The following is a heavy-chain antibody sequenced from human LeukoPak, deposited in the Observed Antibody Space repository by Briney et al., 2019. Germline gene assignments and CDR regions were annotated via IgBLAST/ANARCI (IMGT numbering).Heavy chain of an antibody. CDR1: GFTFSSYA. Sequence: GGSLRLSCAASGFTFSSYAMSWVRQAPGKGLEWVSAISGSGGSTYYAGSVKGRFTISRDNSKNTLYLQMNSLRAEDTAVYYCAKDRPGRWLQLQAFDIWGQGTMVTVSS. CDR2: ISGSGGST. D-gene: IGHD5-12*01. V-gene: IGHV3-23*01. J-gene: IGHJ3*02. CDR3: AKDRPGRWLQLQAFDI.